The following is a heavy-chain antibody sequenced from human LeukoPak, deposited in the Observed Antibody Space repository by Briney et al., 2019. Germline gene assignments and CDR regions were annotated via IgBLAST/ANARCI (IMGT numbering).Heavy chain of an antibody. CDR1: GYTFTDYY. CDR3: AREIYPDKKAKDY. CDR2: IHSNSDGT. D-gene: IGHD2-2*02. J-gene: IGHJ4*02. Sequence: ASVNVSCKTSGYTFTDYYLHWVRQAPGQGPEWLGCIHSNSDGTTYAQMFQGRVTMTRDTSISTAYMELSGLKSDDTAVYYCAREIYPDKKAKDYWGQGTLVTVSA. V-gene: IGHV1-2*02.